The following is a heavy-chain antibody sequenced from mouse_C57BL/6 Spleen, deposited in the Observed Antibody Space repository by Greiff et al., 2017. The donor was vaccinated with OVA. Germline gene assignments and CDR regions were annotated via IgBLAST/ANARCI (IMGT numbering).Heavy chain of an antibody. J-gene: IGHJ2*01. V-gene: IGHV1-80*01. D-gene: IGHD2-1*01. CDR2: IYPGDGDT. CDR3: ARGGGNYVYFDY. Sequence: VQLQQSGAELVKPGASVKISCKASGYAFSSYWMNWVKQRPGKGLEWIGQIYPGDGDTNYNGKFKGKATLTADKSSSTAYMQLSSLTSEDSAVYFCARGGGNYVYFDYWGQGTTLTVSS. CDR1: GYAFSSYW.